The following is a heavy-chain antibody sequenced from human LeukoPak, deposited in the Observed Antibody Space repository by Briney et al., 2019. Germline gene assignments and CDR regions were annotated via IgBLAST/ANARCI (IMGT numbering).Heavy chain of an antibody. CDR1: GGTFSNYA. J-gene: IGHJ4*02. D-gene: IGHD4-17*01. CDR2: VIPIFSTA. V-gene: IGHV1-69*06. CDR3: ARDPGTVGHFDY. Sequence: GASVKVSCKASGGTFSNYAIGWVRQAPGQGLEWMGGVIPIFSTANYAQKFQGRVTITADRSTSTAYMELSSLRSEDTAVYYCARDPGTVGHFDYWGQGTLVTVSS.